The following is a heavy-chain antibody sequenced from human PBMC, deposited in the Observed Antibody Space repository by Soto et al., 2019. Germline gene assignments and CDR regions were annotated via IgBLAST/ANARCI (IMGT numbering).Heavy chain of an antibody. D-gene: IGHD4-17*01. CDR1: GFTFRNYA. V-gene: IGHV3-23*01. Sequence: GGSLRLSCAASGFTFRNYAMTWARQAPGKGLEWVSSLLRSGSSAYYADSVRGRITISSDTSANSLYLQMDNLRAEDTAIYYCAKDAISGDGIWLMDVWGQGTTVTVSS. CDR3: AKDAISGDGIWLMDV. CDR2: LLRSGSSA. J-gene: IGHJ6*02.